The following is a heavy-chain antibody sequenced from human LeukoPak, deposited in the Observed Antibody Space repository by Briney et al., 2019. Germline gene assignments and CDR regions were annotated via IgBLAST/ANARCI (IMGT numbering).Heavy chain of an antibody. CDR2: ISAYNGNT. V-gene: IGHV1-18*01. Sequence: GESLKISCKGSGYSFTSYGISWVRQAPGQGLEWMGWISAYNGNTNYAQKLQGRVTMTTDTSTSTAYMELRSLRSDDTAVYYCARDVRIAPMMGYYYGMDVWGQGTTVTVSS. J-gene: IGHJ6*02. CDR3: ARDVRIAPMMGYYYGMDV. D-gene: IGHD3-22*01. CDR1: GYSFTSYG.